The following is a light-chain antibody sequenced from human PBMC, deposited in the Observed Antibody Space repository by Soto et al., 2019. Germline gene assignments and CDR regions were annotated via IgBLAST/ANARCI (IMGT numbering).Light chain of an antibody. J-gene: IGLJ1*01. V-gene: IGLV1-44*01. CDR1: SSNIGSNT. CDR2: SDN. CDR3: AAWDASLNGYV. Sequence: QSVLTQPPSASGTPGQRVTISCSGSSSNIGSNTVNWYQQLPGTAPKLLIYSDNQRPSGVPDRFSGSESGTSASLAISGLQSEDEADYYCAAWDASLNGYVFVTGTKVTVL.